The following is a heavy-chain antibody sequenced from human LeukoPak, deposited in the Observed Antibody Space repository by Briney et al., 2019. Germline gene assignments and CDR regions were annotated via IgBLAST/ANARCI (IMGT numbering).Heavy chain of an antibody. CDR3: ARQKVGRYHYYYMDV. CDR1: GGSFSGYY. V-gene: IGHV4-34*01. Sequence: SETLSLTCAVYGGSFSGYYWSWIRQPPGKGLEWIGEINHSGSTNYNPSLKSRVTISVDTSKNQFSLKLSSVTAADTAVYYCARQKVGRYHYYYMDVLGKGTTVTVSS. CDR2: INHSGST. D-gene: IGHD1-26*01. J-gene: IGHJ6*03.